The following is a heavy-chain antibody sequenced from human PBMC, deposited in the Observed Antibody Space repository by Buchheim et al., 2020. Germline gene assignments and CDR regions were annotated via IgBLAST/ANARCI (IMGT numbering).Heavy chain of an antibody. CDR1: GFIFRSFA. CDR2: SGGSGGST. CDR3: AKGTSSGSYYRDYFDF. Sequence: EVQLLESGGNLVQPGGSLRLSCAASGFIFRSFAMAWVRQAPGKGLEWVASSGGSGGSTYYTDSVKGRFTISRDNSENTLYLQMNSLRVEDTAVYFCAKGTSSGSYYRDYFDFWGQGT. D-gene: IGHD1-26*01. J-gene: IGHJ4*02. V-gene: IGHV3-23*01.